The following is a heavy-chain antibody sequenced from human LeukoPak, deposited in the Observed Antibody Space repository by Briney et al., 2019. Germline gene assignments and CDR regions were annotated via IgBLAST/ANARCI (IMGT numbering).Heavy chain of an antibody. J-gene: IGHJ4*02. Sequence: GGSLRLSCAASGFAFHNYWMSWVRQAPGKGLEWVANIKQDGSEKYCVDSVKGRFTISRDNAKKSLYLQMNSLRAEDTAVYYCARGGRYYYGYWGQGTLVTVSS. CDR3: ARGGRYYYGY. V-gene: IGHV3-7*01. D-gene: IGHD2-15*01. CDR2: IKQDGSEK. CDR1: GFAFHNYW.